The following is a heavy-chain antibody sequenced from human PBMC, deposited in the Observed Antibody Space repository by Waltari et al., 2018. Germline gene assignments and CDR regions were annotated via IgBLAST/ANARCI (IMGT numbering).Heavy chain of an antibody. Sequence: EVQLVESGGGLFQPGGSLRLSCAASGFTVSPNYMSWVRPAPGKGLDWVSVIYSGGNTYSADSVKGRFTISRDNSKNTLYLQMNSLRAEDTAVYYCARGPGEFLPIDFWGQGTLVTVSS. CDR1: GFTVSPNY. V-gene: IGHV3-53*01. D-gene: IGHD7-27*01. J-gene: IGHJ4*02. CDR3: ARGPGEFLPIDF. CDR2: IYSGGNT.